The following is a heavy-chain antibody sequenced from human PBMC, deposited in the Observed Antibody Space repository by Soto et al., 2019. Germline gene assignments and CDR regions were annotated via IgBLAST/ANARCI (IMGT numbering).Heavy chain of an antibody. CDR1: GFSFDNYA. J-gene: IGHJ4*02. CDR2: IKSDGSST. CDR3: AQLGLMTFSHKHYFNH. Sequence: EVQLLESGGDLVQPGGSLRLSCVASGFSFDNYAMSWVRQAPGKGLEWVSAIKSDGSSTYSAASVKDRFIISRDNSKKKLYLQLNSLRAEDTAVYYCAQLGLMTFSHKHYFNHWGRGTLVTVSS. D-gene: IGHD3-16*01. V-gene: IGHV3-23*05.